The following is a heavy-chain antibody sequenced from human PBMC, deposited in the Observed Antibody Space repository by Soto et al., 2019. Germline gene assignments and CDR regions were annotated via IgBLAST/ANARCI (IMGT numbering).Heavy chain of an antibody. D-gene: IGHD2-21*01. CDR2: IYYSGST. CDR3: PILGGAVPDY. CDR1: GGSISSYY. V-gene: IGHV4-59*08. Sequence: PLETLSLTCTVSGGSISSYYWSWIRQPPGKGLEWIGYIYYSGSTNYNPSLKSRVTISVDTSKNQFSLKLSSVTAADTAVYYCPILGGAVPDYWGQGTLVTAPQ. J-gene: IGHJ4*02.